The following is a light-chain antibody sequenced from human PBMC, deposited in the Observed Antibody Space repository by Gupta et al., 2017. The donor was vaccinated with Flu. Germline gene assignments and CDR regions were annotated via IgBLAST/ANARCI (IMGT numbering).Light chain of an antibody. CDR3: QAWDSGTVI. Sequence: SFELTQPPSVSVSPGQTASITCSGDKLGNKYTSWYQQKPGQSLVLLIYQDTKRPSGIPERFSGSNSGNTATLTIGGTQAMDEADFHCQAWDSGTVIFGGGTTLTVL. CDR2: QDT. CDR1: KLGNKY. V-gene: IGLV3-1*01. J-gene: IGLJ2*01.